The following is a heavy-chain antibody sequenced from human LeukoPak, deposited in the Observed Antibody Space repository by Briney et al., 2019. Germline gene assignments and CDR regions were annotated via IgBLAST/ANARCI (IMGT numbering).Heavy chain of an antibody. J-gene: IGHJ6*03. CDR3: ATNGYYWMYV. D-gene: IGHD2-8*01. CDR1: GGSISSRTTW. V-gene: IGHV4-4*02. Sequence: PSETLSLTCAVSGGSISSRTTWWSWVRHPPGKGLEWIGEIYLSGGTNYNPSLKSRITISVDKSQNQFSLKVNSLTAADTAVYYCATNGYYWMYVWGKGTTVTVS. CDR2: IYLSGGT.